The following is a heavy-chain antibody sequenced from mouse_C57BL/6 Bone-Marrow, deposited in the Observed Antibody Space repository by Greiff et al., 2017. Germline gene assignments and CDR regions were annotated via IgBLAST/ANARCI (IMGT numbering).Heavy chain of an antibody. Sequence: VQLVESGAELARPGASVKLSCKASGYTFTSYGISWVKQRTGRGLEWIGEIYPRSGNTYYNEKFKGKATLTADKSSSTAYMELRSLTSEDSAVYFCASSNWDGFYYFDYWGQGTTLTVSS. V-gene: IGHV1-81*01. CDR2: IYPRSGNT. D-gene: IGHD4-1*01. CDR3: ASSNWDGFYYFDY. CDR1: GYTFTSYG. J-gene: IGHJ2*01.